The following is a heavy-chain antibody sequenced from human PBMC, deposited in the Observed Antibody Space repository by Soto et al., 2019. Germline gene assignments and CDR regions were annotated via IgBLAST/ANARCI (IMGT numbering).Heavy chain of an antibody. CDR3: ARQGGYDYFDY. V-gene: IGHV4-59*08. CDR1: GGSISSYY. CDR2: LYYSGST. D-gene: IGHD5-12*01. J-gene: IGHJ4*02. Sequence: PSETLSLTCTVSGGSISSYYWSWIRQPPGKGLEWIGYLYYSGSTNYNPSLKSRVTISVDTSKNQFSLKLSSVTAADTAVYYCARQGGYDYFDYWGQGTLVTVSS.